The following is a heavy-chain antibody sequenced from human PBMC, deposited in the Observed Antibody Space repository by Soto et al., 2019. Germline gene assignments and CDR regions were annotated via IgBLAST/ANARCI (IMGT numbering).Heavy chain of an antibody. Sequence: EVQLVQSGAEVKKPGESLKISCKGSGYSFTSYWIVWVRQMPGKGLEWMGIIYPGDSETRYSPSLQGQVTMSADKSTSTAYLQWSSRKAADTAMYYCARRSYCDGDCTRRPYDYYGMDVGGQGTTVTVSS. CDR1: GYSFTSYW. CDR2: IYPGDSET. J-gene: IGHJ6*02. V-gene: IGHV5-51*01. CDR3: ARRSYCDGDCTRRPYDYYGMDV. D-gene: IGHD2-21*02.